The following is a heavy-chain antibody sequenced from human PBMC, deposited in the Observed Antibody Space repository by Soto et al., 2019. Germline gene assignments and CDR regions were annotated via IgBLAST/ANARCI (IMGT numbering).Heavy chain of an antibody. V-gene: IGHV1-18*01. CDR3: ARDTGFGFGPDSPNFGY. D-gene: IGHD3-10*01. CDR1: GYTFTSYG. CDR2: ISAYNGNT. J-gene: IGHJ4*02. Sequence: QVQLVQSGAEVKNPGASVKVSCKASGYTFTSYGISWVRQAPGQGLEWMGWISAYNGNTNYAQKLQGRVTMTTDTATSTAYIELRRPRSADTAVYYCARDTGFGFGPDSPNFGYWGQGTLVSGSS.